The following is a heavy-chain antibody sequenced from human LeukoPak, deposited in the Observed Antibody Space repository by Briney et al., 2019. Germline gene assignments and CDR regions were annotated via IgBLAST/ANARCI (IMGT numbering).Heavy chain of an antibody. V-gene: IGHV4-4*07. J-gene: IGHJ4*02. CDR1: GYSISSGYY. CDR2: IYTSGST. D-gene: IGHD3-22*01. CDR3: ARVDYYDSSGHDY. Sequence: SETLSLTCTVSGYSISSGYYWGWIRQPAGKGLEGIGRIYTSGSTNYNPSLKSRVTMSVDTSKNQFSLKLSSVTAADTAVYYCARVDYYDSSGHDYWGQGTLVTVSS.